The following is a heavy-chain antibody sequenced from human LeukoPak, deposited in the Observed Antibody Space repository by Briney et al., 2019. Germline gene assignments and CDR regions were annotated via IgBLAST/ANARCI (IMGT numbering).Heavy chain of an antibody. Sequence: SVKVSCKASGYTFTGYYMHWVRQAPGQGLEWMGWINPNSGGTNYAQKFQGRVTMTRDTSISTAYMELSSLRSEDTAVYYCARDQRIGAYYDFWSGYYGGDYYYYYMDVWGKGTTVTVSS. D-gene: IGHD3-3*01. CDR1: GYTFTGYY. V-gene: IGHV1-2*02. J-gene: IGHJ6*03. CDR2: INPNSGGT. CDR3: ARDQRIGAYYDFWSGYYGGDYYYYYMDV.